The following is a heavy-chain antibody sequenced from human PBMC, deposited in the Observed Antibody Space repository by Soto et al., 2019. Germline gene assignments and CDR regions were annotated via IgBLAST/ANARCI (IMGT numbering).Heavy chain of an antibody. CDR3: AKDAIEGYYDSSSYFH. Sequence: GGSLRLSCAASGFTFSSYSMHWVRQVPGKGLGWVARVDSDGRGTSYADFVKGRFTISRDNSKNTFYLQMKSLRAEDTAVYYCAKDAIEGYYDSSSYFHWGQGTLVTVSS. CDR2: VDSDGRGT. V-gene: IGHV3-74*01. D-gene: IGHD3-22*01. J-gene: IGHJ4*02. CDR1: GFTFSSYS.